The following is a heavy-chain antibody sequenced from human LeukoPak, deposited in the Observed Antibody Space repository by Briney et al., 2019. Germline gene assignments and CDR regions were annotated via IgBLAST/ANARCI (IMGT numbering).Heavy chain of an antibody. CDR1: GFTVSSNY. CDR2: IYRGGGT. CDR3: ARDHYDGSTYYHDY. V-gene: IGHV3-53*01. J-gene: IGHJ4*02. D-gene: IGHD3-22*01. Sequence: PGGSLRLSCAASGFTVSSNYMSWVRQAPGKGLEWVSVIYRGGGTYYADSAKGRFTISRDNSKNTLYLQMNSLRAEDTAVYYCARDHYDGSTYYHDYWGQGTLVTVSS.